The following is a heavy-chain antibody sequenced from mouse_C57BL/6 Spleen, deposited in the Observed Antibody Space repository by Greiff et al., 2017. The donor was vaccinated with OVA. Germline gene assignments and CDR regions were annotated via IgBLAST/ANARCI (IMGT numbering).Heavy chain of an antibody. CDR1: GYTFTSYW. D-gene: IGHD1-1*01. CDR3: ARPSLNYYGSSYYAMDY. V-gene: IGHV1-53*01. CDR2: INPSNGGT. Sequence: VKLQQPGTELVKPGASVKLSCKASGYTFTSYWMHWVKQRPGQGLEWIGNINPSNGGTNYNEKFKSKATLTVDKSSSTAYMQLSSLTSEDSAVYYCARPSLNYYGSSYYAMDYWGQGTSVTVSS. J-gene: IGHJ4*01.